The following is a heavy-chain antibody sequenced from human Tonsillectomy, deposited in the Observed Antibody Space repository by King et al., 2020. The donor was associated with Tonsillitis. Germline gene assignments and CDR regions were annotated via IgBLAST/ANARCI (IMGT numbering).Heavy chain of an antibody. CDR1: GYTFTSHV. CDR3: ARQFLNSGHYYYYGLDV. Sequence: QVQLVESGAEVKKPGASVKVSCEASGYTFTSHVITWVLHVIGQVLYYMVWMNPNSGSTGYTQKFQGRVTMTRDTSISTASMELRSLRSEDTAVYYCARQFLNSGHYYYYGLDVWGQGTTVIVSS. J-gene: IGHJ6*02. D-gene: IGHD5-12*01. CDR2: MNPNSGST. V-gene: IGHV1-8*01.